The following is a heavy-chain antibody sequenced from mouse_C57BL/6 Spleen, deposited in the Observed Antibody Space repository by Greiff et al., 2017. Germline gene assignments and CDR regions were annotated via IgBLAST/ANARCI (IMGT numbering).Heavy chain of an antibody. CDR2: IYPGGGYT. D-gene: IGHD3-2*02. V-gene: IGHV1-63*01. J-gene: IGHJ4*01. Sequence: VKLMESGAELVRPGTSVKMSCKASGYTFTNYWIGWAKQRPGHGLEWIGDIYPGGGYTNYNEKFKGKATLTADKSSSTAYMQFSSLTSEDSAIYYCARWDSSGFYYSMDYWGQGTSVTVSS. CDR1: GYTFTNYW. CDR3: ARWDSSGFYYSMDY.